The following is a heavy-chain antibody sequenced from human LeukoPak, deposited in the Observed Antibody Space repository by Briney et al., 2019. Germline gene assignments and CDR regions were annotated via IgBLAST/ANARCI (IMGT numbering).Heavy chain of an antibody. V-gene: IGHV1-2*06. CDR1: GYTFTGYY. CDR3: ARDAYKSNYRFDY. J-gene: IGHJ4*02. Sequence: ASVKVSCKASGYTFTGYYMHWVRQAPGQGLEWMGRINPNSGGTNYAQKFQGRVTMTTDTSIATAYMELSSLRSDDTAVYYCARDAYKSNYRFDYWGQGTLVTVSS. D-gene: IGHD1-7*01. CDR2: INPNSGGT.